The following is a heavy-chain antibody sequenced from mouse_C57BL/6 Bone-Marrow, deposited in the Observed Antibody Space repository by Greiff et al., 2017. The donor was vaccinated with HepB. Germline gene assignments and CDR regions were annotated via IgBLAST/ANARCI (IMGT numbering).Heavy chain of an antibody. CDR2: IHPNSGST. Sequence: QVQLQQPGAELVKPGASVKLSCKASGYTFTSYWMHWVKQRPGQGLEWIGMIHPNSGSTNYNEKFKSKATLTVDKSSSTAYMQLSSLTSEDSAVYYCAITTVVERSYAMDDWGQGTSVTVSS. D-gene: IGHD1-1*01. J-gene: IGHJ4*01. CDR3: AITTVVERSYAMDD. CDR1: GYTFTSYW. V-gene: IGHV1-64*01.